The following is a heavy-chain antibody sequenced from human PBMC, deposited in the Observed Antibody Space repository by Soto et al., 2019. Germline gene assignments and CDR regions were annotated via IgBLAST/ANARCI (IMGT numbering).Heavy chain of an antibody. CDR3: AKDMGYYDSSGYYKTYDY. V-gene: IGHV3-23*01. CDR2: ISGSGGST. J-gene: IGHJ4*02. Sequence: EVQLLESGEGLVQPGGSLRLSCAASGFTFSSYAMSWVRQAPGKGLEWVSAISGSGGSTYYADSVKGRFTISRDNSKKSLYLQMNSQRAEDTAVYYCAKDMGYYDSSGYYKTYDYWGQGTLVTVSS. CDR1: GFTFSSYA. D-gene: IGHD3-22*01.